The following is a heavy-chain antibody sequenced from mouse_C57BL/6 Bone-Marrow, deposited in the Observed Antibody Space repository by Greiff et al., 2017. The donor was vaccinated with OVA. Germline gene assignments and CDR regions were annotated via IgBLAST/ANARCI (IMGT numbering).Heavy chain of an antibody. V-gene: IGHV1-55*01. CDR2: IYPGSGST. CDR3: ARKAPCWYYGNFDY. D-gene: IGHD2-1*01. CDR1: GYTFTSYW. J-gene: IGHJ2*01. Sequence: QVQLQQPGAELVKPGASVKMSCKASGYTFTSYWITWVKQRPRQGLEWIGDIYPGSGSTNYNEKFKSKATLTVDTSSSTAYMQLSSLTSEDSAVYYCARKAPCWYYGNFDYWGQGTTLTVSS.